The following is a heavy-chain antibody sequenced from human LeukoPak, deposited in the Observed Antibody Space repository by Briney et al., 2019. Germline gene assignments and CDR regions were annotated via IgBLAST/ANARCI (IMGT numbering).Heavy chain of an antibody. CDR1: GFTFSSYG. J-gene: IGHJ6*04. V-gene: IGHV3-30*18. Sequence: GGSLRLSCAASGFTFSSYGMHWVRQAPGKGLEWVAVISYDGSNKYYADSVKGRFTISRDNSKNTLYLQMNSLRAEDTAVYYCAKDESGSYYLVDYYYYGMDVWGKGTTVTVSS. CDR3: AKDESGSYYLVDYYYYGMDV. D-gene: IGHD3-10*01. CDR2: ISYDGSNK.